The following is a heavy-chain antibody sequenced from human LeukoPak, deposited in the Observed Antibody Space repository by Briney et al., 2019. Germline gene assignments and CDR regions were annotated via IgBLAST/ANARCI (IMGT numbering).Heavy chain of an antibody. Sequence: ASVKVSCKASGYTFTNYDINWVRQATGQGLEWMGWMNPNSGNTDYAQKFQGRVTMTRNPSITTAYMELSILRSEDTAIYYCARGGPVAATHKYFQYWGQGTLVTVSS. V-gene: IGHV1-8*01. D-gene: IGHD6-19*01. CDR2: MNPNSGNT. J-gene: IGHJ1*01. CDR3: ARGGPVAATHKYFQY. CDR1: GYTFTNYD.